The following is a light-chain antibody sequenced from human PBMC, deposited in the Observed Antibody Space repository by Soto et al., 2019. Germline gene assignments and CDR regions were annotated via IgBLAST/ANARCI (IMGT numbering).Light chain of an antibody. Sequence: QSPATLSSSQGERATLSCRASQTGSSKLAWYQHKPGQAPRLLIYDTSNRATGIPARFSGSGSGTDFTLTISSLEPEDFAVYYCHQRKSWPRTFGQGTMVDI. CDR1: QTGSSK. CDR3: HQRKSWPRT. V-gene: IGKV3-11*01. J-gene: IGKJ1*01. CDR2: DTS.